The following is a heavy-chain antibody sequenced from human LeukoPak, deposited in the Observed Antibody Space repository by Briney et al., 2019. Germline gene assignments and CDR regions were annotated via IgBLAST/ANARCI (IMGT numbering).Heavy chain of an antibody. D-gene: IGHD3-22*01. J-gene: IGHJ4*02. V-gene: IGHV3-20*01. CDR2: INWNGGST. CDR1: GFTFDDYG. Sequence: GGSLRLSCAASGFTFDDYGMSWVRQAPGKGLEWVSGINWNGGSTGYADSVKGRFTISRDNAKNSLYLQMNSLRAEDTALYHCARGYYYDSSGRVFDYWGQGTLVTVSS. CDR3: ARGYYYDSSGRVFDY.